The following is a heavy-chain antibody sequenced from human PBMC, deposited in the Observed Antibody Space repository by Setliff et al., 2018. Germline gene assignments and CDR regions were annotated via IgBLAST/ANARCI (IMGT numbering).Heavy chain of an antibody. V-gene: IGHV1-3*01. D-gene: IGHD1-26*01. CDR2: INAGNGNI. CDR3: ARGDVYSGSYYHFDY. CDR1: GDTSTTYA. J-gene: IGHJ4*02. Sequence: ASVKVSCKASGDTSTTYAIHWVRQAPGQGLEWMGWINAGNGNIRYSQNFQGRVTITRXXXAXXXXXXXXXXXSEDTAIYYCARGDVYSGSYYHFDYWGQGTLVTVSS.